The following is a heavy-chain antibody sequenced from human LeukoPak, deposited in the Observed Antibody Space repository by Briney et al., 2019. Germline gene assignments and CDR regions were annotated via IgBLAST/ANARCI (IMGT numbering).Heavy chain of an antibody. V-gene: IGHV4-39*01. CDR3: ASPLGGFDN. CDR2: IYYTGST. CDR1: GGSISGSGYY. J-gene: IGHJ4*02. D-gene: IGHD3-16*01. Sequence: SETLSLTCSVSGGSISGSGYYWAWIRQPPGKGLEWIGSIYYTGSTHYNSSLKSRVTTSVDTSKNQFSLKLSSVTAADTAVYYCASPLGGFDNWGQGTLVTVSS.